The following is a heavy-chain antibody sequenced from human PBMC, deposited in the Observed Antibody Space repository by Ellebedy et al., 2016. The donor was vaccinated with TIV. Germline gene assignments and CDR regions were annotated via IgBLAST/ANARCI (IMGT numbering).Heavy chain of an antibody. D-gene: IGHD2-2*03. V-gene: IGHV1-3*01. CDR3: ARRGGYCSSTSCYALADDYGMDV. CDR1: GYTFTSYA. CDR2: INAGNGNT. Sequence: ASVKVSCXASGYTFTSYAMHWVRQAPGQRLEWMGWINAGNGNTKYSQKFQGRVTITRDTSASTAYMELSSLRSEDTAVYYCARRGGYCSSTSCYALADDYGMDVWGQGTTVTVSS. J-gene: IGHJ6*02.